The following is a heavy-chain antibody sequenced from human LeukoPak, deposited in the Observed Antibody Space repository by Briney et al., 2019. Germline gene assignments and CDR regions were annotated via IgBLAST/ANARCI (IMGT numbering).Heavy chain of an antibody. CDR1: GFTFSSYS. J-gene: IGHJ6*02. CDR3: ASPGALDYYGMDV. V-gene: IGHV3-21*01. Sequence: GGSLRLSCAASGFTFSSYSMNWVRQAPGKGLEWASSISSSSSYIYYADSVKGRFTISRDNAKNSLYLQMNSLRAEDTAVYYCASPGALDYYGMDVWGQGTTVTVSS. D-gene: IGHD7-27*01. CDR2: ISSSSSYI.